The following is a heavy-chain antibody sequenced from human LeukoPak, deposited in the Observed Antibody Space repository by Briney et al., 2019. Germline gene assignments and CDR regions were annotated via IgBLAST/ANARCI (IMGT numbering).Heavy chain of an antibody. CDR1: GGSISSSSYY. CDR2: IYYSGST. D-gene: IGHD3-22*01. J-gene: IGHJ4*02. Sequence: PSETLSLTCTISGGSISSSSYYWGWIRQPPGKGLEWIGSIYYSGSTYYNPSLKSRVTISVDTSKNQFSLKLSSVTAADTAVYYCARHSWGPYYYDSSGYYYNYWGQGTLVTVPS. V-gene: IGHV4-39*01. CDR3: ARHSWGPYYYDSSGYYYNY.